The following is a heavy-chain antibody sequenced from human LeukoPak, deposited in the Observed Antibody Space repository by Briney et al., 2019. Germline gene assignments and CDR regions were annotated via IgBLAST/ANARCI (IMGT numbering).Heavy chain of an antibody. J-gene: IGHJ4*02. V-gene: IGHV3-21*01. CDR3: ESSSAADFDY. D-gene: IGHD6-13*01. Sequence: GGSLRLSCAASGFTFRSYSMNWVRQAPGKGLEWVSSISSSSSYIYYADSVKGRFTISRDNAKNSLYLQMNSLRAEDTAVYYCESSSAADFDYWGQGTLVTVSS. CDR2: ISSSSSYI. CDR1: GFTFRSYS.